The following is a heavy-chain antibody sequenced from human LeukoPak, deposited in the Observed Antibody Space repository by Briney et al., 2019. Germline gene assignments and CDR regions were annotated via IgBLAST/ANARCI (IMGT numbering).Heavy chain of an antibody. CDR3: ARDFVAAAGTEGFDY. CDR1: GFTFSSYS. Sequence: GGSLRLSCAASGFTFSSYSMNWVRQAPGKGLEWVSSISSSSSYIYYADSVKGRFTISRDSAKNSLYLQMNSLRAEGTAVYYCARDFVAAAGTEGFDYWGQGTLVTVSS. V-gene: IGHV3-21*01. CDR2: ISSSSSYI. D-gene: IGHD6-13*01. J-gene: IGHJ4*02.